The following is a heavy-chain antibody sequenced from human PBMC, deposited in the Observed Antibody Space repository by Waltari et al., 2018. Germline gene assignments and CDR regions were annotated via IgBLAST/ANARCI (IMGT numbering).Heavy chain of an antibody. J-gene: IGHJ4*02. CDR1: GYNFTSYG. V-gene: IGHV1-18*01. Sequence: QLMQSGAEVKKPGASVRVSCQASGYNFTSYGINGVRQAPGRGLEWMGWISGYNGNINYAQSLQGRISMTTDTSTSTAYMELRSLTSDDTAVYYCARDRGPSAVTSFDSWGQGTLVTVSP. D-gene: IGHD4-17*01. CDR2: ISGYNGNI. CDR3: ARDRGPSAVTSFDS.